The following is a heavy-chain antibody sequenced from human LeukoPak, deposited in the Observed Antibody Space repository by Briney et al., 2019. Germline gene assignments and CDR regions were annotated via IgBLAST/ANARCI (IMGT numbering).Heavy chain of an antibody. J-gene: IGHJ4*02. Sequence: PSETLSLTCTVSGGSISSYYWSWIRQPPGKGLEWIGYIYYSGSTNYNPSLKSRVTISVDTSKNQFSLKLSSVTAADTAVYCCARVLSYSSGWHFDYWGQGTLVTVSS. CDR3: ARVLSYSSGWHFDY. CDR2: IYYSGST. CDR1: GGSISSYY. D-gene: IGHD6-25*01. V-gene: IGHV4-59*01.